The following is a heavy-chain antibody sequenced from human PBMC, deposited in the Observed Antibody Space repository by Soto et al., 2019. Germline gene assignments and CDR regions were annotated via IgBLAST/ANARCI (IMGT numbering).Heavy chain of an antibody. D-gene: IGHD1-26*01. CDR2: ISGSGGST. CDR3: TPSPNHSDLDY. V-gene: IGHV3-23*01. J-gene: IGHJ4*02. CDR1: GFTFSSYA. Sequence: GGSLRLSCAASGFTFSSYAMSWVRQAPGKGLEWVSAISGSGGSTYYADSVKGRFTISRDNSKNTLYLQMNSLRAEDTAVYYCTPSPNHSDLDYWGQGTLVTVSS.